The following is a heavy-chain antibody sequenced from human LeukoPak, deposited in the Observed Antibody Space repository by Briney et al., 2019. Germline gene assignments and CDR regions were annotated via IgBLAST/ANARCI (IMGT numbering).Heavy chain of an antibody. D-gene: IGHD6-19*01. J-gene: IGHJ4*02. Sequence: GASVKVSCKASGYTFTSYYMHWVRQAPGQGLEWMGIINPSGGSTSYAQKFQGRVTMTRDTSTSTVYMELSSLRSEDTAVYYCATEPAHSIALASFDYWDQATLVNVAS. CDR1: GYTFTSYY. V-gene: IGHV1-46*01. CDR3: ATEPAHSIALASFDY. CDR2: INPSGGST.